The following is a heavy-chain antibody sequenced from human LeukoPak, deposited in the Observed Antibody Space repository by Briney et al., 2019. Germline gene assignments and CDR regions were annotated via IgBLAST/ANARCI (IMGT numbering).Heavy chain of an antibody. Sequence: SETLSLTCTVSGGSISSYYWSWIRQPPGKGLEWIGYIYYSGSTNYNPSLKSRVTISVDTSKNQFSLKLSSVTAADTAVYYCAREGGYSGYVDYWGQGTLVTVSS. V-gene: IGHV4-59*01. CDR3: AREGGYSGYVDY. CDR2: IYYSGST. CDR1: GGSISSYY. D-gene: IGHD5-12*01. J-gene: IGHJ4*02.